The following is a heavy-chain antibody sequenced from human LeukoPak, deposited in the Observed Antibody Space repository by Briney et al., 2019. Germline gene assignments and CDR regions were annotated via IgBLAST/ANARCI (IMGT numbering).Heavy chain of an antibody. CDR2: IYTSGST. CDR3: ARIRFLAPYYYNMDV. CDR1: DGSISSYY. D-gene: IGHD3-3*01. V-gene: IGHV4-4*09. J-gene: IGHJ6*03. Sequence: SKTLSLTCTVSDGSISSYYWSWIRQPPGKGLERIGNIYTSGSTNHNPSLKSRVSISVDTSKNQFSLKLSSVTAADTAVYYCARIRFLAPYYYNMDVWGKGTTVTVSS.